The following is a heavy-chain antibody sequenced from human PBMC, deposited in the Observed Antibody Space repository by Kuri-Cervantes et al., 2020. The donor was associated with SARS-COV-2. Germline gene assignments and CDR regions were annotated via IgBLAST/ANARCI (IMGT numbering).Heavy chain of an antibody. CDR1: GPTFINHY. CDR3: AREQPDATFFDY. V-gene: IGHV1-69*13. Sequence: SVKVSCKASGPTFINHYIHWVRQAPGQGLEWMGRIIPIFGTANYAQKFQGRVTITADESTSTAYMELSSLRSEDTAVYYCAREQPDATFFDYWGQGTLVTVSS. J-gene: IGHJ4*02. CDR2: IIPIFGTA. D-gene: IGHD6-13*01.